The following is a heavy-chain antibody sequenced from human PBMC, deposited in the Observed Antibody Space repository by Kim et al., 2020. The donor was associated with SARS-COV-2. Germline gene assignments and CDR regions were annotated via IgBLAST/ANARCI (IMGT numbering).Heavy chain of an antibody. CDR1: GYTFTTYY. J-gene: IGHJ6*02. Sequence: ASVKVSCKASGYTFTTYYMHWVRQAPGRGLEWMGMINPTGAATTYAQTFQGRVTMTTDTSTRTVYMELSSLRSDDTAVYYCARGDDSSSSPYRHYYYGMDVWGQGTTVTVSS. CDR2: INPTGAAT. V-gene: IGHV1-46*01. CDR3: ARGDDSSSSPYRHYYYGMDV. D-gene: IGHD6-6*01.